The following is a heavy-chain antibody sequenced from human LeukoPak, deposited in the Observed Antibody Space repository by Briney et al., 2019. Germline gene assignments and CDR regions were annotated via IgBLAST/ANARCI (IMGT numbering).Heavy chain of an antibody. CDR1: GGSISSSSYY. CDR2: IYYSGST. D-gene: IGHD3-3*01. V-gene: IGHV4-39*02. Sequence: PSETLSLTCTVSGGSISSSSYYWGWIRQPPGKGLEWIGSIYYSGSTYYNPSLKSRVTISVDTSKNQFSLKLSSVTAADTAVYYCAREFRSGLTPARNWFDPWGQGTLVTVSS. J-gene: IGHJ5*02. CDR3: AREFRSGLTPARNWFDP.